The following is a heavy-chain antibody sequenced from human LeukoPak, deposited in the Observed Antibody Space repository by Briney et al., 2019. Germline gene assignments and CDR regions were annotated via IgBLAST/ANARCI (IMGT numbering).Heavy chain of an antibody. CDR3: ARAVPRGYSYGYQRVYYYYMDV. Sequence: SETLSLTCTVSGGSISSNIYYWGWIRQPPGKGLEWIGEINHSGSTNYNPSHKSRVTISVDTSKNQFSLKLSSVTAADTAVYYCARAVPRGYSYGYQRVYYYYMDVWGKGTTVTVSS. V-gene: IGHV4-39*07. J-gene: IGHJ6*03. D-gene: IGHD5-18*01. CDR1: GGSISSNIYY. CDR2: INHSGST.